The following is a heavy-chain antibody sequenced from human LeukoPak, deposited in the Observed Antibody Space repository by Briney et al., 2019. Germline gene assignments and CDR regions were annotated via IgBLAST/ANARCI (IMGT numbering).Heavy chain of an antibody. CDR2: ISAYNGNT. D-gene: IGHD2-2*01. J-gene: IGHJ4*02. Sequence: ASVKVSCKASGYTFTSYGISWVRQAPGQGLEWMGWISAYNGNTNYAQKLQGRVTMTTDTSTSTAYMELRSLRSDDTAVYYCARVGCSSTSCYLLFVYWGQGTLVTVSS. CDR3: ARVGCSSTSCYLLFVY. CDR1: GYTFTSYG. V-gene: IGHV1-18*01.